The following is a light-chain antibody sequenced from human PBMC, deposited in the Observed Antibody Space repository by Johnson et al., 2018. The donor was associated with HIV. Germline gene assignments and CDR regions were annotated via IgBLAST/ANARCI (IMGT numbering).Light chain of an antibody. J-gene: IGLJ1*01. CDR1: SSNIGDNY. V-gene: IGLV1-51*02. CDR3: GTWDSRLRADF. Sequence: QSVLTQPPSVSAAPGQKVTISCSGSSSNIGDNYISWYQQLPGTAPKLLIYENNKRPSGIPDRFSGSKSGPSATLGLTGLQTGDEADYYCGTWDSRLRADFFGTGTKVTVL. CDR2: ENN.